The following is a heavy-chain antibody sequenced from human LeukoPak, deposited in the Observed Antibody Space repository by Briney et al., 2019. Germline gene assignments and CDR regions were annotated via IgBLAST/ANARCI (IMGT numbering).Heavy chain of an antibody. V-gene: IGHV1-2*02. CDR1: GYSFIGFY. J-gene: IGHJ4*02. CDR3: AKVIEGAVAFDY. CDR2: INPDTGGT. Sequence: VASEKVSCKASGYSFIGFYIHWVRQAPGQGLEYMGWINPDTGGTNYAQRFQGRVTMTRDTSISTAYMELSRLRSDDTAVYYCAKVIEGAVAFDYWGQGTLVTVSS. D-gene: IGHD6-19*01.